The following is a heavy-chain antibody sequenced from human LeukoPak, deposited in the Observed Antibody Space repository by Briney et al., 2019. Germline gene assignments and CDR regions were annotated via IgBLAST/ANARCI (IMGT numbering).Heavy chain of an antibody. CDR2: ISGSGGST. D-gene: IGHD6-13*01. Sequence: GGSLRLSCAASGFTFSSYAMSWVRQAPGKGLEWVSAISGSGGSTYYADSVKGRFTISRDNSKNTLYLQMNSLRAEDTAVYYCAKHVAAAGTTTPDWFDPWGQGTLVTVSS. J-gene: IGHJ5*02. CDR1: GFTFSSYA. CDR3: AKHVAAAGTTTPDWFDP. V-gene: IGHV3-23*01.